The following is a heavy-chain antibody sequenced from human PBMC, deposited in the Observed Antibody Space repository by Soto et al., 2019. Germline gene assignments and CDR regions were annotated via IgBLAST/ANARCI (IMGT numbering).Heavy chain of an antibody. D-gene: IGHD3-16*01. CDR2: TYYSGTT. CDR1: GGSLSSYY. Sequence: QVQLQESGPGLVKPSETLSLTCVVSGGSLSSYYWSWIRQPPGKGLEWIGYTYYSGTTNYNPSPNSRVTISVDTSKNQFSLPLSSVTAADTAVYYCATTWGSTNDYWGRGTLVTVSS. V-gene: IGHV4-59*01. J-gene: IGHJ4*02. CDR3: ATTWGSTNDY.